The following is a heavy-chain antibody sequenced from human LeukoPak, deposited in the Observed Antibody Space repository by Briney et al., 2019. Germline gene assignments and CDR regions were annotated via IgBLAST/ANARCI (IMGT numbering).Heavy chain of an antibody. CDR1: GFTFSSYG. CDR3: ARDSGVDTAMVDFDY. V-gene: IGHV3-33*01. D-gene: IGHD5-18*01. J-gene: IGHJ4*02. Sequence: PGGPLRLSCAASGFTFSSYGMHWVRQAPGKGLEWVAVIWYDGSNKYYADSVKGRFTISRDNSKNTLYLQMNSLRAEDTAVYYCARDSGVDTAMVDFDYWGQGTLVTVSS. CDR2: IWYDGSNK.